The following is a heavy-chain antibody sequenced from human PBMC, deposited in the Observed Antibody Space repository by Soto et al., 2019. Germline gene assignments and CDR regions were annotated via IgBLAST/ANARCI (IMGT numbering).Heavy chain of an antibody. CDR2: IWYDGSNK. Sequence: QVQLVESGGGVVQPGRSLRLSCAASGFTFSSYGMHWVRQAPGTGLEWVAVIWYDGSNKYYADSVKGRFTIARDNSKNSLYLRMNGLRAEDSAVYYCARDGATVVTPIVGVDYWGQGTLVTVSS. V-gene: IGHV3-33*01. CDR1: GFTFSSYG. J-gene: IGHJ4*02. D-gene: IGHD4-17*01. CDR3: ARDGATVVTPIVGVDY.